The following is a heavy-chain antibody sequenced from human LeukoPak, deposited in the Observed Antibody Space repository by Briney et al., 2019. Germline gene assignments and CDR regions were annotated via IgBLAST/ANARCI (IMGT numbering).Heavy chain of an antibody. V-gene: IGHV3-21*01. J-gene: IGHJ3*02. D-gene: IGHD4-11*01. CDR2: ISSSSSYI. CDR1: GFTLSTYS. Sequence: GGSLRLSCAASGFTLSTYSMNWVRQAPGKGLEWVSSISSSSSYIYYADSAKGRFTISRDNARTSLYLQMNSLRAEDTAVYYCARGNSNYGYVLDIWGQGTMVTVSS. CDR3: ARGNSNYGYVLDI.